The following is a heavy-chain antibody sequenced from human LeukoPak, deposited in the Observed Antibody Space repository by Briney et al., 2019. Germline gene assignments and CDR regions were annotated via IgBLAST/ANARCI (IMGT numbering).Heavy chain of an antibody. CDR2: IYTSGST. J-gene: IGHJ5*02. D-gene: IGHD4-17*01. CDR1: GGSISSYY. Sequence: SETLSLTCTVSGGSISSYYWSWIRQPAGKGLEWIGRIYTSGSTNCNPSLKSRVTMSVDTSKNQFSLKLSSVTAADTAVYYCARDRRVTTFHWFDPWGQGTLVTVSS. CDR3: ARDRRVTTFHWFDP. V-gene: IGHV4-4*07.